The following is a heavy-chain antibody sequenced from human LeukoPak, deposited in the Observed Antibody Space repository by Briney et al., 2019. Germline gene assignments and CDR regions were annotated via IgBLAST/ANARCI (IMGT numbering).Heavy chain of an antibody. J-gene: IGHJ4*02. D-gene: IGHD6-19*01. CDR2: LSLTGGST. Sequence: PGGSLRLSCVASGFTFSSYGMTWVRQAPGEGLEWVSALSLTGGSTYYADSVKGRFTISRDNSQNTLYLQMNSLRAEDTAVYYCAKLSGWLLSYLDYWGQGTLVTVSS. CDR3: AKLSGWLLSYLDY. V-gene: IGHV3-23*01. CDR1: GFTFSSYG.